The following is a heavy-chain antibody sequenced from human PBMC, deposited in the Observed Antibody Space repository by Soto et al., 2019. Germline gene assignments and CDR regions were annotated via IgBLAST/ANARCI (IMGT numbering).Heavy chain of an antibody. J-gene: IGHJ5*02. CDR3: ARAPPYGYVTWFDP. CDR2: IYYSGST. D-gene: IGHD5-12*01. V-gene: IGHV4-39*07. Sequence: ETLSLTCTVSGGSISSSSYFWGWIRQPPGKGLEWIGSIYYSGSTYYNPSLKSRVTISVDTSKNQFSLKLSSVTAADTAVYYCARAPPYGYVTWFDPWGQGTLVTVSS. CDR1: GGSISSSSYF.